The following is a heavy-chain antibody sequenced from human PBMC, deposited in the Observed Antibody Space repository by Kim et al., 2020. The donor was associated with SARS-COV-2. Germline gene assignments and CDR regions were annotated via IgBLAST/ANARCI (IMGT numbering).Heavy chain of an antibody. V-gene: IGHV4-38-2*02. CDR1: GFPISSGYY. D-gene: IGHD5-12*01. Sequence: SETLSLTCTVSGFPISSGYYWGWIRQPPGKGLEWIGRIYHSGSTDYNPSLKSRVIISVDTSKNQFSLQLSSVTAADTAVYYCARDPGSRGYAGGPWGQGTRVTVDS. J-gene: IGHJ5*02. CDR2: IYHSGST. CDR3: ARDPGSRGYAGGP.